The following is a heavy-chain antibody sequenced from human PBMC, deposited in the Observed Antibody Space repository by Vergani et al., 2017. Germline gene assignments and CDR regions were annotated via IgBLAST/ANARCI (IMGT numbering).Heavy chain of an antibody. J-gene: IGHJ3*02. CDR3: VRVKGSNWNDHLYDI. CDR1: GFIFSDHY. V-gene: IGHV3-72*01. Sequence: EMQVAESGGGLVQPGGSLRLSCAASGFIFSDHYMDWVRQAPGNGLEWVGRIRNKANDYTTQYAASVKGRFTISRDDSKSYLYLQMNSLQTEDTALYYCVRVKGSNWNDHLYDIWGQGTLVTVSS. CDR2: IRNKANDYTT. D-gene: IGHD1-1*01.